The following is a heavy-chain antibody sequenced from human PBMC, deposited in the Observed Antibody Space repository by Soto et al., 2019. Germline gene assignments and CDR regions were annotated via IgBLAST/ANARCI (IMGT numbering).Heavy chain of an antibody. J-gene: IGHJ4*02. Sequence: QVQLVQSGAEVKKPGSSVKVSCKASGGTFSSYAISWVRQAPGQGLEWMGGIIPIFGTANYAQKFQGRVTITADESTSTAYRELSSLRSEDTAVYYCARNGVEIAPPAYYFDYWGQGTLVTVSS. V-gene: IGHV1-69*01. D-gene: IGHD1-1*01. CDR2: IIPIFGTA. CDR3: ARNGVEIAPPAYYFDY. CDR1: GGTFSSYA.